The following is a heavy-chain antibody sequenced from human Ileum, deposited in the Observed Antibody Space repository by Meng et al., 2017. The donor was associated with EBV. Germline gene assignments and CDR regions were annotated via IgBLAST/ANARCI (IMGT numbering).Heavy chain of an antibody. CDR2: IYYSGST. CDR3: PISIVVVPAAIYY. Sequence: QLSLPESGPGRVQPSETLSLTCTVSGGSISSSSSYWGWIRQPPGKGLEWIGSIYYSGSTYYNPSLKSRVTISVDTSKNQFSLKLSSVTAADTAVYYCPISIVVVPAAIYYWGQGTLVTVSS. J-gene: IGHJ4*02. D-gene: IGHD2-2*01. CDR1: GGSISSSSSY. V-gene: IGHV4-39*01.